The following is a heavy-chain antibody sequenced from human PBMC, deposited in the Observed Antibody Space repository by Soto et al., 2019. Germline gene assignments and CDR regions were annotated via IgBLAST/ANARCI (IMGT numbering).Heavy chain of an antibody. V-gene: IGHV4-4*02. CDR2: IYHSGST. J-gene: IGHJ5*02. CDR3: AYAPSVATNCFDP. CDR1: GGSIISINW. D-gene: IGHD2-8*01. Sequence: QVQLQESGPGLVKPSGTLSLTCAVSGGSIISINWWSWVRQHPGKGLEWIGEIYHSGSTNYNPSLKSRVTISVDKSKNQFSLKLSSVTASDTAVYYFAYAPSVATNCFDPWGQGTLVTVSS.